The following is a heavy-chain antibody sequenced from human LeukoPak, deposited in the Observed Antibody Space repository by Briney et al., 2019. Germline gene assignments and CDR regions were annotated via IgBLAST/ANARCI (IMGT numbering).Heavy chain of an antibody. D-gene: IGHD6-13*01. V-gene: IGHV4-39*01. J-gene: IGHJ4*02. CDR2: IYYNGGT. Sequence: SETLSLTCTVSGGSIISSSHYWAWIRQPPGKGLEWIGSIYYNGGTFYSPSLKSRASISVDTSKNQFSLKLSPVTAADTSVYFCAREEASAADYWGQGTLVTVSS. CDR1: GGSIISSSHY. CDR3: AREEASAADY.